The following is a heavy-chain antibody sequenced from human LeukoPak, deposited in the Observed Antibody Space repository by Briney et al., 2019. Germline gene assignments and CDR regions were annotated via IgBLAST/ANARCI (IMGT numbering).Heavy chain of an antibody. V-gene: IGHV3-7*01. CDR2: IKQDGSEK. D-gene: IGHD3-16*02. CDR1: GFTFSSYW. Sequence: PGGSLRLSCAASGFTFSSYWMSWVCQAPGKGLEWVANIKQDGSEKYYVDSVKGRFTISRDNAKNPLYLQMNSLRAEDTAVYYCARDQDDYVWGSYRYTLAFDYWGQGTLVTVSS. J-gene: IGHJ4*02. CDR3: ARDQDDYVWGSYRYTLAFDY.